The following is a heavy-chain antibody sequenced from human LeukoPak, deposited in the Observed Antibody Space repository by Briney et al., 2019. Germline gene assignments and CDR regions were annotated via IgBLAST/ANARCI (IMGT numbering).Heavy chain of an antibody. V-gene: IGHV3-23*01. CDR3: AKINIVVTYYYYGMDV. D-gene: IGHD2-2*01. J-gene: IGHJ6*02. Sequence: GGSLRLSCAASGFTFSSYAMSWVRQAPGKGLEWVSAISGSGGSTYYADSVKGRFTISRDNPKNTLYLQMNSLRAEDTAVYYCAKINIVVTYYYYGMDVWGQGTTVTVSS. CDR1: GFTFSSYA. CDR2: ISGSGGST.